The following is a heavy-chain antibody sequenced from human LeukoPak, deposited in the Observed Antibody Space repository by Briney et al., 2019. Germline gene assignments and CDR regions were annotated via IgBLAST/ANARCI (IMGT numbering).Heavy chain of an antibody. J-gene: IGHJ5*02. CDR1: GDSISSSY. Sequence: SETLSLTCTVSGDSISSSYWSWIRQPPGKTLEWIGDIYYTGTTNHNPSLKSRVTMSIDKSKNPFSLNLDSVTAADTAVYYCARGFYDSSGYSNCFDPWGQGTLVTVSS. CDR2: IYYTGTT. V-gene: IGHV4-59*01. CDR3: ARGFYDSSGYSNCFDP. D-gene: IGHD3-22*01.